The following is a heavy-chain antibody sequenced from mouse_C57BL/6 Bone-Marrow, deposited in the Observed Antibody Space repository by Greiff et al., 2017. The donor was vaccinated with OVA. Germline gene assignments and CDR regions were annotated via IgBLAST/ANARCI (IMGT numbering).Heavy chain of an antibody. D-gene: IGHD3-2*02. CDR2: IRSKSNNYAT. J-gene: IGHJ2*01. Sequence: EVKLVESGGGLVQPKGSLKLSCAASGFSFNTYAMNWVRQAPGKVLEWVARIRSKSNNYATYYADSVKDRFTISRDDSESMLNLQMNNLKTEDTAMYYCVRQLRLLYFDYWGQGTTLTVSS. CDR1: GFSFNTYA. CDR3: VRQLRLLYFDY. V-gene: IGHV10-1*01.